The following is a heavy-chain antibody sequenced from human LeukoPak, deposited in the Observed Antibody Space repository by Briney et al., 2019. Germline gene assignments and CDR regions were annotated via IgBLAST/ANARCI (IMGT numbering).Heavy chain of an antibody. V-gene: IGHV1-2*02. CDR3: ARDGGSGYLADY. D-gene: IGHD3-3*01. Sequence: VASVNVSCKASGYTLTGYYMHWVRQAPGQGLECMGWINPNSGGTSYAEEFQGRVTMTRHTSISTAYMELSRLGSGDTSVYYCARDGGSGYLADYWGQGTLVTVSS. CDR1: GYTLTGYY. J-gene: IGHJ4*02. CDR2: INPNSGGT.